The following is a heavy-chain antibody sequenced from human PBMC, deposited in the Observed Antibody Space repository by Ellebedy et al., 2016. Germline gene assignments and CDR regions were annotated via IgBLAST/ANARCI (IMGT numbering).Heavy chain of an antibody. J-gene: IGHJ4*02. CDR1: GYTFTGYY. D-gene: IGHD6-6*01. CDR3: ARVPEYSSSSDGY. Sequence: ASVKVSXXASGYTFTGYYIHWVRQAPGQGLEWMGWINPNSGGTNYAQKFQGRVTMTRDTSINTAYMELSRLRSDDTAVYYCARVPEYSSSSDGYWGQGTLVTVSS. CDR2: INPNSGGT. V-gene: IGHV1-2*02.